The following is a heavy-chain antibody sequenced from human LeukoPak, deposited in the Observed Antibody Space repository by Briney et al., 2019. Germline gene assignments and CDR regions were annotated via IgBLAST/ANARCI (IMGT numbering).Heavy chain of an antibody. CDR1: GFTFSSYA. J-gene: IGHJ4*02. V-gene: IGHV3-30-3*01. CDR2: ISYDGSNK. D-gene: IGHD2-15*01. Sequence: PGGSLRLSCAASGFTFSSYAMHWVRQAPGKGLEWVAVISYDGSNKYYADSVKGQFTISRDNSKNTLYLQMNSLRAEDTAVYYCARDLVAALDYWGQGTLVTVSS. CDR3: ARDLVAALDY.